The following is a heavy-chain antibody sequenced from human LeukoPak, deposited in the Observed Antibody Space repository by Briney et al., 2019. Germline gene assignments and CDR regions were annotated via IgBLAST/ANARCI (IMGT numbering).Heavy chain of an antibody. J-gene: IGHJ4*02. V-gene: IGHV1-24*01. Sequence: EASVKVSCKVSGYTLTELSMHWVRQAPGKGLEWMGGFDPEDGETIYAQKFQGRVTISVDASKNQFSLKLSSVTAADTAVYYCAGLLSDYWGQGTLVTVSS. CDR2: FDPEDGET. CDR1: GYTLTELS. CDR3: AGLLSDY. D-gene: IGHD2/OR15-2a*01.